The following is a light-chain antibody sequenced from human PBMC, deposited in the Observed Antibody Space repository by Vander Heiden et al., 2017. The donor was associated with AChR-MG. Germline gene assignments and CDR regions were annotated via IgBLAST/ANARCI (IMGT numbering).Light chain of an antibody. CDR2: QDD. CDR3: QEWESTTVV. CDR1: KLGNDF. Sequence: SYELTQPPSLSVSPGQTARICCSGDKLGNDFAAWYQQRPAQSPVLVSYQDDKRPSGIPERISGSKSGTTASMTISGTRAMDDAYDYCQEWESTTVVCGGGTKLTVL. V-gene: IGLV3-1*01. J-gene: IGLJ2*01.